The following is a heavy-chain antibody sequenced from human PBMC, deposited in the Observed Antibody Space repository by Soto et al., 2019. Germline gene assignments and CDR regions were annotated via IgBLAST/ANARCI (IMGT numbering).Heavy chain of an antibody. CDR3: AKDGVYYYYGLVV. V-gene: IGHV3-23*01. J-gene: IGHJ6*02. CDR2: ISGSGGST. Sequence: GGSLRLSCAASGFTFSSYAMSCVRQAPGKGLEWVSAISGSGGSTYYADSVKGRFTISRDNSKNTLHLQMNSLRAEDTAVYYCAKDGVYYYYGLVVWGQGTTVTVSS. D-gene: IGHD3-16*01. CDR1: GFTFSSYA.